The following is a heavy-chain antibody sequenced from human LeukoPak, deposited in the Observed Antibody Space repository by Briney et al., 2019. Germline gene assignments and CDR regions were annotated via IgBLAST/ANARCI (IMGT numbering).Heavy chain of an antibody. D-gene: IGHD6-19*01. CDR3: ARAHSSGWYVGDY. J-gene: IGHJ4*02. Sequence: GASVKVSCKASGYTFSSFDISWVRQAPGQGLEWMRWISGHNGNTKYAQKFEGRVTMTTDTSTSIAYMELRSLKSDDTAVYYCARAHSSGWYVGDYWGQGTLVTV. CDR2: ISGHNGNT. V-gene: IGHV1-18*01. CDR1: GYTFSSFD.